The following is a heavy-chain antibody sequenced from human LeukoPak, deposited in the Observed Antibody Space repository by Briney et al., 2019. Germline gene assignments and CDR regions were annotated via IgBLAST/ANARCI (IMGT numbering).Heavy chain of an antibody. Sequence: PGGSLRLSCAASGFTFSSYSMNWVRQAPGKALEWVSSISSSSSYIYYTDSVKGRFTIYRDNAKNSLSLKMHSLRAEDTAVYYCALIGLGIPDYWGQGTLVTVSS. CDR1: GFTFSSYS. V-gene: IGHV3-21*01. D-gene: IGHD7-27*01. CDR3: ALIGLGIPDY. J-gene: IGHJ4*02. CDR2: ISSSSSYI.